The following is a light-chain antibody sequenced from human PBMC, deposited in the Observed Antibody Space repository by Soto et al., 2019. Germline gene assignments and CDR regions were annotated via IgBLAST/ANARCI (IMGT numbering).Light chain of an antibody. CDR2: DVS. V-gene: IGLV2-14*01. J-gene: IGLJ1*01. Sequence: QSALTQPASVSGSPGQSITLSCTGTSSDIGAYNYVSWYQQHPGKAPKLMIYDVSSRPSGVSNRFSGSKSGNTASLTISGLQAEDEADYYCSSYTSSSTYVFGTGTKLTVL. CDR3: SSYTSSSTYV. CDR1: SSDIGAYNY.